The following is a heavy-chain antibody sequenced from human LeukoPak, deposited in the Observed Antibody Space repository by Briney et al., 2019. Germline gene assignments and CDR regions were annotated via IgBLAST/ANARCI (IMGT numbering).Heavy chain of an antibody. CDR2: ISYDGSNK. D-gene: IGHD3-22*01. Sequence: GGSLRLSCEASGFTFSTYAMHWVRQAPGKGLEWVAVISYDGSNKYYADSVKGRFTISRDNSKNTLYLQMNSLRAEDTAVYYCARGHYYDSSGLDYWGQGTLVTVSS. CDR3: ARGHYYDSSGLDY. J-gene: IGHJ4*02. CDR1: GFTFSTYA. V-gene: IGHV3-30*04.